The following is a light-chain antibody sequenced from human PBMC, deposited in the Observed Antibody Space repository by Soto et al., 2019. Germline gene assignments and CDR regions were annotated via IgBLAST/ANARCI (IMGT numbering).Light chain of an antibody. CDR1: SGLSSYA. CDR3: QAWGPGVQEV. V-gene: IGLV4-69*01. CDR2: LNSDGSH. J-gene: IGLJ2*01. Sequence: QPVLTQSPSASASLGASVKLTCTLSSGLSSYAIAWHQQQPEKGPRYLMKLNSDGSHSKGDGIPDRFSGSSSGPARYLTISSSQSEDEADYYCQAWGPGVQEVFGGGTKLTVL.